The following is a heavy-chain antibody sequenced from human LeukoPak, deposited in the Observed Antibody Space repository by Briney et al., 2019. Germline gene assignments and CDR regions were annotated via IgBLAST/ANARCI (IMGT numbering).Heavy chain of an antibody. D-gene: IGHD2-15*01. CDR1: GGTFSSYA. V-gene: IGHV1-69*06. CDR3: AILLPVVVVAATDRYFDY. J-gene: IGHJ4*02. CDR2: IIPIFGTA. Sequence: SVKVSCKASGGTFSSYAISWVRQAPGQGLEWMGGIIPIFGTANYAQKFQGRVTITADKSTSTAYMELSSLRSEDTAVYYCAILLPVVVVAATDRYFDYWGQGTLVTVSS.